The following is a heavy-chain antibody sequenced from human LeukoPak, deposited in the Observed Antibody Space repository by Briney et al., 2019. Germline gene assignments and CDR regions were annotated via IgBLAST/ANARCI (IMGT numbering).Heavy chain of an antibody. CDR1: GGSISGYY. Sequence: PSETLSLTCTVSGGSISGYYWSWIRQPPGKGLEWIGYIYYSGSTNYNPSLKSRVTISVDTSKNQFSLKLSSVTAADTAVYYCARVLRYSSSSHYFDYWGQGTLVTVSS. V-gene: IGHV4-59*01. D-gene: IGHD6-6*01. CDR3: ARVLRYSSSSHYFDY. CDR2: IYYSGST. J-gene: IGHJ4*02.